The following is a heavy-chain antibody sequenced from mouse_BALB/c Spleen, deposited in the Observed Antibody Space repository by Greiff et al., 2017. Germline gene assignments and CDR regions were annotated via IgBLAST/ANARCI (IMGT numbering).Heavy chain of an antibody. CDR2: IYPGDGDT. CDR3: ARWGPGYAMDY. J-gene: IGHJ4*01. CDR1: GYAFSSYW. V-gene: IGHV1-80*01. Sequence: VKLVESGAELVRPGSSVKISCKASGYAFSSYWMNWVKQRPGQGLEWIGQIYPGDGDTNYNGKFKGKATLTADKSSSTAYMQLSSLTSEDSAVYFCARWGPGYAMDYWGQGTSVTVSS. D-gene: IGHD3-3*01.